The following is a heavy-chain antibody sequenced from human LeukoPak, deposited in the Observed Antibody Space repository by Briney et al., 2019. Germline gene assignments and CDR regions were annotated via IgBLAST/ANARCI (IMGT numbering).Heavy chain of an antibody. D-gene: IGHD3-10*01. V-gene: IGHV1-18*01. CDR2: ISAYNGNT. Sequence: ASVKVSCKASGYTFTSYGISWARQAPGQGLEWMGWISAYNGNTNYAQKLQGRVTMTTDTSTSTAYMELRSLRSDDTAVYYCARDNAELLWFGELLASYYYHYMDVWGKGTTVTVSS. CDR1: GYTFTSYG. CDR3: ARDNAELLWFGELLASYYYHYMDV. J-gene: IGHJ6*03.